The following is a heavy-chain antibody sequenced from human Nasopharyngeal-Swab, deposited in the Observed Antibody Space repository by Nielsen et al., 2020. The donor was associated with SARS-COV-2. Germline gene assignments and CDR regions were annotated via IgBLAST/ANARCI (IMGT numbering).Heavy chain of an antibody. Sequence: GESLKISCAASGFTFSSYDMHWVRQATGKGLEWFSAIGTAGDTYYPGSVKGRFTISRENAKNSLYLQMNSLRAEDTAVYYCARGFYDSSGYVEDAFDIWGQGTMVTVSS. CDR3: ARGFYDSSGYVEDAFDI. J-gene: IGHJ3*02. CDR2: IGTAGDT. CDR1: GFTFSSYD. D-gene: IGHD3-22*01. V-gene: IGHV3-13*01.